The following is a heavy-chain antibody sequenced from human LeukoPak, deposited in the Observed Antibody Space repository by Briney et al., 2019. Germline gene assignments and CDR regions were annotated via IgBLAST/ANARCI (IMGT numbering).Heavy chain of an antibody. V-gene: IGHV4-61*08. D-gene: IGHD3-22*01. CDR3: ARVAYYDSSGYFYDY. J-gene: IGHJ4*02. Sequence: SETLSLTCTVSGGSVSSGGYYWSWIRQPPGKGLEWIGYIYYSGSTNYNPSLKSRVTISVDRSKNRFSLKLTSVTAADTAVYYCARVAYYDSSGYFYDYWGQGALVTVSS. CDR1: GGSVSSGGYY. CDR2: IYYSGST.